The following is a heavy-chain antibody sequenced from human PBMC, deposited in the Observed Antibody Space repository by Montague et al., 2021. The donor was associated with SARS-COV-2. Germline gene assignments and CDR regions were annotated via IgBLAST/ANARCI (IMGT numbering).Heavy chain of an antibody. CDR2: FYNGCST. CDR3: ARDRRIVGALYYYYGMDV. V-gene: IGHV3-53*01. D-gene: IGHD1-26*01. J-gene: IGHJ6*02. CDR1: GFTVGSNY. Sequence: SLRLSCAASGFTVGSNYMSWVRQAPGKGLEWVSVFYNGCSTYYADSVKGRFTISRDNSKNTLYLQMNSLRAEDTAVYYCARDRRIVGALYYYYGMDVWGQGTTVTVSS.